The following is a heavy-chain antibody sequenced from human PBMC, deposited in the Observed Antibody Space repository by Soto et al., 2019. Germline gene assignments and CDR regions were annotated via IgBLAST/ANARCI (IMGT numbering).Heavy chain of an antibody. D-gene: IGHD3-10*01. CDR1: GFNFGAYS. CDR2: ISSTSSYI. J-gene: IGHJ2*01. CDR3: AAGSSVYYWYSDL. V-gene: IGHV3-21*01. Sequence: EVQLVESGGGLVEPGGSLRLSCAASGFNFGAYSMTWVRQAPGRGLEWVASISSTSSYIYYADSMKGRFTISRDNAKSSLSLQMNSLRVEDTAVYHCAAGSSVYYWYSDLWGRGTLVTVSS.